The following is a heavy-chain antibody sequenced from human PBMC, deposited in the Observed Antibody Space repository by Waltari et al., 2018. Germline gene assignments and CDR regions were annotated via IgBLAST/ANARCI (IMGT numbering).Heavy chain of an antibody. CDR3: ARGVTNYYGSGSYYLDFDY. CDR2: IYYSGST. CDR1: GGSISSYY. V-gene: IGHV4-59*01. D-gene: IGHD3-10*01. J-gene: IGHJ4*02. Sequence: QVQLQESGPGLVKPSETLSLTCTVSGGSISSYYWSWIRQPPGKGLEWIGYIYYSGSTNYNPSLKSRVTISVDTSKNQFSLKLSSVTAADTAVYYCARGVTNYYGSGSYYLDFDYWGQGTLVTVSS.